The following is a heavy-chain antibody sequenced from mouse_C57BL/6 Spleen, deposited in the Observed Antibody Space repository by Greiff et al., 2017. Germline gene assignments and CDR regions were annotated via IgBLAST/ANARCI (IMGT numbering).Heavy chain of an antibody. CDR1: GFSLSTFGMG. V-gene: IGHV8-8*01. CDR3: ARIGAHYYGIIYYAMDY. Sequence: QVTLKVSGPGILQPSQTLSLTCSFSGFSLSTFGMGVGWIRQPSGKGLEWLVHIWWDDDKYYNPALKSRLTIPKDTSKNQVFLKIANVDTADTATYYCARIGAHYYGIIYYAMDYWGQGTSVTVSS. D-gene: IGHD1-1*01. CDR2: IWWDDDK. J-gene: IGHJ4*01.